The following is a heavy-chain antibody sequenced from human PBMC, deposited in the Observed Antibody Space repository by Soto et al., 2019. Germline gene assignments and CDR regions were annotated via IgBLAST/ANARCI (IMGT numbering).Heavy chain of an antibody. Sequence: QVQLVQSGAEVKEPGASVRVSCKASGYTFQNYHMHWVRQAPGQGLEWMGIIHPSGETTTYAQRFQGRLAMTRDTSMRAAYMELSSLTSEDTAVYYCARDLWGSWTVDYWGQGTRVTVSS. D-gene: IGHD3-16*01. CDR2: IHPSGETT. J-gene: IGHJ4*02. V-gene: IGHV1-46*02. CDR1: GYTFQNYH. CDR3: ARDLWGSWTVDY.